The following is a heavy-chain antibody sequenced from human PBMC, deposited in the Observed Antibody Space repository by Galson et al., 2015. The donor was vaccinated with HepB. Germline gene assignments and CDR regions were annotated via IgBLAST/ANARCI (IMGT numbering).Heavy chain of an antibody. Sequence: SLRLSCAASGFTFSGSAMHWVRQAPGKGLEWVGRIRSKANSYANAYAASVKGRFTITRDDSKNTAYLQMNSLKTEDTSVYYCTRHSPPYDFWSGQAYYSYYYMDVWGKGTTVTVSS. D-gene: IGHD3-3*01. CDR1: GFTFSGSA. V-gene: IGHV3-73*01. J-gene: IGHJ6*03. CDR3: TRHSPPYDFWSGQAYYSYYYMDV. CDR2: IRSKANSYAN.